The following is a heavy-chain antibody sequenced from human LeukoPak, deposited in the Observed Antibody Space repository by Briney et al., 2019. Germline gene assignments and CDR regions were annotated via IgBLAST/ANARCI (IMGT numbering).Heavy chain of an antibody. D-gene: IGHD6-19*01. V-gene: IGHV4-59*01. CDR3: ARSGWNDAFDI. Sequence: PSETLSLTCNVSADSFSSYYWSWIRQAPGQGLEWIGYIYFIGSTNCSASLKSRITISVDTSKNQFSFKVSSGTSADTAMYYCARSGWNDAFDIWGQGTMVTVSS. CDR1: ADSFSSYY. J-gene: IGHJ3*02. CDR2: IYFIGST.